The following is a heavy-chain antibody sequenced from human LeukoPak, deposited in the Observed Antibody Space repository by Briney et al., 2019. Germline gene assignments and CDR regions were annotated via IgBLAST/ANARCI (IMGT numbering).Heavy chain of an antibody. J-gene: IGHJ6*03. V-gene: IGHV4-59*01. CDR1: GGSISRYY. CDR3: ARVSWFPGTSYYYMDV. D-gene: IGHD1-1*01. CDR2: VYDSGTT. Sequence: NTSETLSLTCTVSGGSISRYYWSWIRQPPGKGLEWFGYVYDSGTTNYNPSLKSRVTISVDTSNNQFSLKLSSVTAADTAVYYCARVSWFPGTSYYYMDVWGKGTTVTVSS.